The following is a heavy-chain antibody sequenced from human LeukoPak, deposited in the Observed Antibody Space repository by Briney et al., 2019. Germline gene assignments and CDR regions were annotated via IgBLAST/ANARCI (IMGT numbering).Heavy chain of an antibody. CDR1: GGSISSSSYY. CDR2: IYYSGST. D-gene: IGHD4-11*01. J-gene: IGHJ5*02. V-gene: IGHV4-39*01. CDR3: ARRPVTTGANWFDP. Sequence: SETLSLTCTVSGGSISSSSYYWGWIRQPPGKGLEWIGSIYYSGSTYYNPSLKSRVTISVDTSKNQFSLKLSSVTAADTAVYYCARRPVTTGANWFDPWGREPWSPSPQ.